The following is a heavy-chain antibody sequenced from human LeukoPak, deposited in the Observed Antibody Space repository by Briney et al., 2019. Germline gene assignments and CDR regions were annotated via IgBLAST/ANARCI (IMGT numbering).Heavy chain of an antibody. Sequence: ASVRVSCKASGYTFTTYGISWVRQAPGQGLEWMGWISAYNGNTNYVQKLQGRVTMTTDTSTSTAYMELSSLRSEDTAVYYCARDESATFGYWGQGTLVTVSS. J-gene: IGHJ4*02. CDR1: GYTFTTYG. V-gene: IGHV1-18*01. D-gene: IGHD3-10*02. CDR2: ISAYNGNT. CDR3: ARDESATFGY.